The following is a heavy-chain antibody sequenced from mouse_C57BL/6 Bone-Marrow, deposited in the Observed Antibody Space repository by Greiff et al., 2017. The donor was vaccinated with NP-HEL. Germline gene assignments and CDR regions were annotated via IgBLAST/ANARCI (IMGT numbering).Heavy chain of an antibody. J-gene: IGHJ2*01. CDR2: ISSGGSYT. CDR1: GFTFSSYG. V-gene: IGHV5-6*01. CDR3: ARLDMVTTGY. D-gene: IGHD2-2*01. Sequence: EVKLVESGGDLVKPGGSLKLSCAASGFTFSSYGMSWVRQTPDKRLEWVATISSGGSYTYYPDSVKGRFTISRDNAKNTLYLQMSSLKSEDTAMYYCARLDMVTTGYWGQGTTLTVSS.